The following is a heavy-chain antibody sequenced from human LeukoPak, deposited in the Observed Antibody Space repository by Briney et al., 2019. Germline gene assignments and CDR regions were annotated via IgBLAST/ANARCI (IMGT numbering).Heavy chain of an antibody. Sequence: SETLSLTCTVSGCSISSSSYYWGWIRQPPGKGLEWIGTIYYSGNTNYNPSLKSRVTMSVDTSKNQFSLKLSSVTAADTAVYYCARDLSIVGHYYYYYMDVWGKGTTVTVSS. V-gene: IGHV4-39*07. CDR2: IYYSGNT. CDR1: GCSISSSSYY. CDR3: ARDLSIVGHYYYYYMDV. D-gene: IGHD1-26*01. J-gene: IGHJ6*03.